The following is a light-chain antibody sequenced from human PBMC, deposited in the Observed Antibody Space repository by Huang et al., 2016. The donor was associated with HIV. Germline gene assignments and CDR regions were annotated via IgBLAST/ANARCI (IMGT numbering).Light chain of an antibody. J-gene: IGKJ2*01. CDR2: GTS. CDR3: QQYGSSMAT. Sequence: LTQSPGSLSLSPGDRVTLSCRASQRVDSGYVAWYHQKPGQSPRLIVYGTSSRASGIPSRFSGSGSGRDFSLTISGLDSEDFGVYYCQQYGSSMATFGQGTKVDI. V-gene: IGKV3-20*01. CDR1: QRVDSGY.